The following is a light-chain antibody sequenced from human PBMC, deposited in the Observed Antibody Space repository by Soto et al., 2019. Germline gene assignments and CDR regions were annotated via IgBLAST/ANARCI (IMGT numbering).Light chain of an antibody. Sequence: IVITQSPSTLCVSPGERATFPCRASQNIRTNLAWYQQKPGQVPRLLIYGASTRATGVPARFSGSGSGTEFILTISSLQSEDFAIYYCQQYNNWPRTFGQGTKVDIK. CDR3: QQYNNWPRT. J-gene: IGKJ1*01. CDR1: QNIRTN. V-gene: IGKV3-15*01. CDR2: GAS.